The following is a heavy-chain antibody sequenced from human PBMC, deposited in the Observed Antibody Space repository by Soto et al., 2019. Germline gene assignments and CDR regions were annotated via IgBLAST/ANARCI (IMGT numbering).Heavy chain of an antibody. D-gene: IGHD3-3*01. CDR1: GFKFRSYG. CDR3: VKDRATIFGVIWKYGMDV. V-gene: IGHV3-23*01. J-gene: IGHJ6*02. CDR2: INESGGTT. Sequence: EEQLLESGGGLVEPGGSLRLSCVASGFKFRSYGMAWVRQAPGKGLEWVSDINESGGTTNYADSVRGRFTISRDNSRNTLDLLMTGLRPEDTAVYYCVKDRATIFGVIWKYGMDVWGQGTTVYVSS.